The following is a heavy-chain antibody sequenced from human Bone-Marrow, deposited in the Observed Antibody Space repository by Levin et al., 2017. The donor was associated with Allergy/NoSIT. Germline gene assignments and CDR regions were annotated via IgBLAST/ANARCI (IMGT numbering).Heavy chain of an antibody. Sequence: AASVKVSCKAAGYTFTDYYMHWVRQAPGQGLEWMGWVNCNSGDTHYAQKFQGRVTMTRDTSITTAYIDLSSLRSDDTALYYCARNDYGDYVQNFDYWGQGTLVTVSS. D-gene: IGHD4-17*01. V-gene: IGHV1-2*02. CDR1: GYTFTDYY. CDR2: VNCNSGDT. J-gene: IGHJ4*02. CDR3: ARNDYGDYVQNFDY.